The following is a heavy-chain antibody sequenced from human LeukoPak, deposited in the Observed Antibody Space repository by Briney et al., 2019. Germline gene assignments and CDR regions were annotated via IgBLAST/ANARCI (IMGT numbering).Heavy chain of an antibody. J-gene: IGHJ4*02. CDR2: ISANGGET. CDR3: AKRYYDFPLDY. Sequence: GGSLRLSCAASGFTFSIYAMNWVRQAPGKGLEWVSSISANGGETHYADSVRGRFTISRDNSKNTLYLQINNPRVEDTAVYYCAKRYYDFPLDYWGQGTLVTVSS. V-gene: IGHV3-23*01. D-gene: IGHD3-3*01. CDR1: GFTFSIYA.